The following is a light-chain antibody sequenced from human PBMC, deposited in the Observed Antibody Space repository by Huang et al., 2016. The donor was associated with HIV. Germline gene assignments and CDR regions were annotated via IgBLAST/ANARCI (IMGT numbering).Light chain of an antibody. Sequence: EIVLTQSPGTLSLSPGERATLSCSASQSVSGSYLAWYQQKPGQAPRLLIYGASSRATGIPDRVSGSGSGTDFTLTISRLEPEDFAVYFWQQYGSSPLGTFGQGTKLEIK. CDR2: GAS. CDR3: QQYGSSPLGT. CDR1: QSVSGSY. J-gene: IGKJ2*01. V-gene: IGKV3-20*01.